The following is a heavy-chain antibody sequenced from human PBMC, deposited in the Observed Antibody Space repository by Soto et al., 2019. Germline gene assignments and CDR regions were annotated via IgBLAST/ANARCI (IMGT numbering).Heavy chain of an antibody. Sequence: GASVKVCCKASGYTVTGYYMHWVRQAPGQGLEWMGWINPNSGGTNYAQKFQGWVTMTRDTSISTAYMELSRLRSDDTAVYYCARATIPAAIYDYWGQGTLVTVSS. CDR2: INPNSGGT. CDR1: GYTVTGYY. CDR3: ARATIPAAIYDY. V-gene: IGHV1-2*04. J-gene: IGHJ4*02. D-gene: IGHD2-2*01.